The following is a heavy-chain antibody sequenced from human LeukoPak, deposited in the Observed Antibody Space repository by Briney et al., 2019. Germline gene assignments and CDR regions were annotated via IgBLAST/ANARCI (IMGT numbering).Heavy chain of an antibody. Sequence: TETLYRTCHDHGHPISSYYWSWIRQPPGKGLEWIASIHSSGTTKYNPSLCSRVTTSVDMSKNQLSLKLSSVTAADTAVYYCARQAQYYDILTTYYRASYYRDMDVWGRGTTVTVP. J-gene: IGHJ6*03. CDR2: IHSSGTT. V-gene: IGHV4-4*09. CDR3: ARQAQYYDILTTYYRASYYRDMDV. D-gene: IGHD3-9*01. CDR1: GHPISSYY.